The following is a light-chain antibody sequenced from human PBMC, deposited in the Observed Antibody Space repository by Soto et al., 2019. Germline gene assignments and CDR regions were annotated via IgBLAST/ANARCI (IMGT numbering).Light chain of an antibody. Sequence: QSVLTQPPSASGSTGQSVTFSCTGTSRDVGGYTYVSWYQQHPGKAPKLLIFEVNKRPSGVPDRFSGSKSGNTASLTVSGLQAEDEGDYYCSSYAGDNNSYVSGTGTKLTVL. CDR2: EVN. CDR3: SSYAGDNNSYV. CDR1: SRDVGGYTY. J-gene: IGLJ1*01. V-gene: IGLV2-8*01.